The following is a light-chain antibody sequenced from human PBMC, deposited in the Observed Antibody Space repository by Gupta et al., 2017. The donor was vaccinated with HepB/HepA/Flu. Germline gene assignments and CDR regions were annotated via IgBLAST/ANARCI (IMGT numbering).Light chain of an antibody. CDR1: TSNIGNSY. J-gene: IGLJ3*02. CDR3: ATGDSSRRGV. CDR2: EDN. V-gene: IGLV1-51*02. Sequence: QSVLMQPPAVSSAPGQKVTISCSGSTSNIGNSYVSWYQHLPGTAPNLLIYEDNKRPAGIPARFSGSKSGTAAALGITGLQKGDEADYYGATGDSSRRGVFGGGTKLTVL.